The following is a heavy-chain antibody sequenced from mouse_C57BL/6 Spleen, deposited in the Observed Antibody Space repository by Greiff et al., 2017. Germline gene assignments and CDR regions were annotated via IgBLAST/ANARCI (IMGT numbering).Heavy chain of an antibody. CDR2: IDPSASET. J-gene: IGHJ3*01. Sequence: QVQLQQPGAELVRPGSSVKLSCKASGYTFTSYWMHWVKQRPIHGLEWIGNIDPSASETHYNQNFKDKATLTVDKSSSTAYMQLSSLTSEDSAVYYCARESNTWFAYWGQGTLVTVSA. V-gene: IGHV1-52*01. D-gene: IGHD2-5*01. CDR1: GYTFTSYW. CDR3: ARESNTWFAY.